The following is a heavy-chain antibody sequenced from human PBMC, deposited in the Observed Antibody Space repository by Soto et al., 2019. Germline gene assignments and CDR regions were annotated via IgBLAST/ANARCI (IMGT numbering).Heavy chain of an antibody. V-gene: IGHV4-34*01. J-gene: IGHJ5*02. D-gene: IGHD3-22*01. CDR1: GGSFSGYY. Sequence: SETLSLTCAVYGGSFSGYYWSWIRHPPGKGLEWIGEINHSGSTNYNTSLKSRVTISVDTSKNQFSLKLSSVTAADTAVYYCARARITMIRGNWFDPWGQGTLVTVSS. CDR2: INHSGST. CDR3: ARARITMIRGNWFDP.